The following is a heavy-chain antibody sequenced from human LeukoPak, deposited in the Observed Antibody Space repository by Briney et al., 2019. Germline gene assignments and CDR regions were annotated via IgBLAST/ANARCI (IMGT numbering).Heavy chain of an antibody. J-gene: IGHJ5*02. CDR3: ARPFFPYCSSTSCFVVFDP. CDR1: GGTFSSYA. V-gene: IGHV1-69*13. CDR2: IIPIFGTA. D-gene: IGHD2-2*01. Sequence: AASVKVSCKASGGTFSSYAISWVRQAPGQGLEWMGGIIPIFGTANYAQKFQGRVTITADESTSTAYMELRSLRSDDTAVYYCARPFFPYCSSTSCFVVFDPWGQGTLVTVSS.